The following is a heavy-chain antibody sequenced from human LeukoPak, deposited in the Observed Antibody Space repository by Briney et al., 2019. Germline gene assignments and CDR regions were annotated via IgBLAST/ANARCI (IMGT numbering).Heavy chain of an antibody. Sequence: SETLSLTCTVSGGSISSYYWSWIRQPPGKGLEWIGYIYYSGSTNYNPSLKSRVTISVDTSKNQFSLKLSSVTAADTAVYYCARLSPPPTPRYWFDPWGQGTLDTVSS. V-gene: IGHV4-59*08. CDR3: ARLSPPPTPRYWFDP. CDR2: IYYSGST. CDR1: GGSISSYY. J-gene: IGHJ5*02.